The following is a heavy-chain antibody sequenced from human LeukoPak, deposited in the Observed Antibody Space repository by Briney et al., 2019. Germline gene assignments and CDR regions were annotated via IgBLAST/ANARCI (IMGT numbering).Heavy chain of an antibody. V-gene: IGHV3-30*02. CDR1: GFTFSSYG. CDR2: IGYDGRNK. CDR3: ARVEFNEGD. J-gene: IGHJ4*02. D-gene: IGHD3-10*01. Sequence: GGSLRLSCAASGFTFSSYGIHWVRQAPGKGLEWVTFIGYDGRNKYYADSVKGRFTISRDNSKNTLYLQMNSLRAEDTAVYYCARVEFNEGDWGQGTLVTVSS.